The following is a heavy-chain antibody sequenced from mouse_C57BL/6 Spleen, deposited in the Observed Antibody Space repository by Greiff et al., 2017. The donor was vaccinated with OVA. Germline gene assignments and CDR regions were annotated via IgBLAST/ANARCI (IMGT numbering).Heavy chain of an antibody. CDR3: ARPYGSSRYFDV. CDR1: GYTFTSYW. V-gene: IGHV1-69*01. Sequence: QVQLQQPGAELVMPGASVKLSCKASGYTFTSYWMHWVKQRPGQGLEWIGEIDPSDSYTNYNQKFKGKSTLTVDKSSSTAYMQLSSLTSEDSAVYYCARPYGSSRYFDVWGTGTTVTVSS. J-gene: IGHJ1*03. D-gene: IGHD1-1*01. CDR2: IDPSDSYT.